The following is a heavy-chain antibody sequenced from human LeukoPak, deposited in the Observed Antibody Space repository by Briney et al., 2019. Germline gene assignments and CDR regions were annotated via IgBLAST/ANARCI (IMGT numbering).Heavy chain of an antibody. J-gene: IGHJ5*02. CDR2: INPNSGGT. D-gene: IGHD6-19*01. V-gene: IGHV1-2*02. CDR3: ARDPLSTSSSGWYWDWFDP. Sequence: ASVTVSFKASVYTFTVYYMHWVRQAPGQGLEWMGWINPNSGGTNYAQKFQGRVTMTRDTSISTAYMELSRLRSDDTAVYYCARDPLSTSSSGWYWDWFDPWGQGTLVTVSS. CDR1: VYTFTVYY.